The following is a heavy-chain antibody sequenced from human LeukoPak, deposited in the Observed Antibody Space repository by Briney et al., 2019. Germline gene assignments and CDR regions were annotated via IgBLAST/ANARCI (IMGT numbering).Heavy chain of an antibody. CDR2: IGWDDDK. CDR1: GFSLSTSGMR. D-gene: IGHD3-16*01. V-gene: IGHV2-70*04. J-gene: IGHJ3*02. CDR3: ARSPPGLGAFDI. Sequence: SGPALVKPTQTLTLTCTFSGFSLSTSGMRASWIRQPPGKALEWLARIGWDDDKFYITSLKTKLTVSKDTSKNQVALTMPNMDPVDTATYYCARSPPGLGAFDIWGQGTMVTVSS.